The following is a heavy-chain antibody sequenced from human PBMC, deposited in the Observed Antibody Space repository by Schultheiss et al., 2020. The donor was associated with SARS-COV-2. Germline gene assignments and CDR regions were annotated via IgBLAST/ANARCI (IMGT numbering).Heavy chain of an antibody. CDR3: ARLRGAVAGARFGYFDY. D-gene: IGHD6-19*01. CDR1: GYSFPTYW. J-gene: IGHJ4*02. V-gene: IGHV5-51*01. CDR2: IYLSDSDT. Sequence: ESLKISCKGSGYSFPTYWIAWVRQMPGKGLEWMGFIYLSDSDTRYSPSFQGQVTISADKSISTAYLQWSSLKASDTAMYYCARLRGAVAGARFGYFDYWGQGTLVTVSS.